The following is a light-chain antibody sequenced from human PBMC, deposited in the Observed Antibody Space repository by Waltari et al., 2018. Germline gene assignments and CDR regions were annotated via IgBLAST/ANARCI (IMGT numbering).Light chain of an antibody. CDR1: RRDLGRYDI. V-gene: IGLV2-23*02. J-gene: IGLJ3*02. CDR2: DVS. Sequence: QSALTQPAAVSGSPGQSVTLSCTGSRRDLGRYDIVPWYQQHPGNAPKLVISDVSKRPSGVSDRFSGSESGDTASLTISGLQFEDEADYYCCSYAGNYVWVFGGGTRLTVL. CDR3: CSYAGNYVWV.